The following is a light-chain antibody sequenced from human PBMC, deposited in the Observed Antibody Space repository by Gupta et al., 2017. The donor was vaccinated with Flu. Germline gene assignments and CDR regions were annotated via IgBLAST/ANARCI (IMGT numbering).Light chain of an antibody. CDR1: QDSSKY. CDR2: DAA. V-gene: IGKV1-33*01. J-gene: IGKJ4*01. CDR3: PLCDILPGRT. Sequence: IQLTQSPPSLSASVSDRASFTCQSTQDSSKYLNCNQQKVGKVPKVLIYDAANLETGVPSKCTGSGSGTNYTFIISSLQPEDFSTCYCPLCDILPGRTFGEGTRVEI.